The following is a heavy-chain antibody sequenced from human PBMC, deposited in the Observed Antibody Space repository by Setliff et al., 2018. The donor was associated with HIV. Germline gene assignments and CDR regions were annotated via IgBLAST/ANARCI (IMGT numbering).Heavy chain of an antibody. D-gene: IGHD5-18*01. J-gene: IGHJ5*02. V-gene: IGHV3-23*01. Sequence: GESLKISCAASGFTFSSYAMSWVRQAPGKGLEWVSVISGSGGTTYYADSVKGRFTISIDNSKNTVFLQMNSLRGEDTAVYYCAALKGYSYGRGCFDPWGQGTLVTVSS. CDR3: AALKGYSYGRGCFDP. CDR1: GFTFSSYA. CDR2: ISGSGGTT.